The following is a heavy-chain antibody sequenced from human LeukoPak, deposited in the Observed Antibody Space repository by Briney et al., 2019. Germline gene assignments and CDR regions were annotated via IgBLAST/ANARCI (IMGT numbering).Heavy chain of an antibody. CDR2: IIPIFGTA. CDR3: ARGTGGSYYPYY. Sequence: SVKVSCKASGGTFSSYAISWVRQAPGQGLEWMGGIIPIFGTANYAQKFQGRVTITTDESTSTAYMELSSLRSEDTAVYYCARGTGGSYYPYYWGQGTLVTVSS. V-gene: IGHV1-69*05. CDR1: GGTFSSYA. J-gene: IGHJ4*02. D-gene: IGHD1-26*01.